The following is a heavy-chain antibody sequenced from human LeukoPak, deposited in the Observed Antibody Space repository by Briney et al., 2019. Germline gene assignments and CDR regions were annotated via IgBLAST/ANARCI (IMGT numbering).Heavy chain of an antibody. CDR1: GFTFRSYG. CDR2: IRYDGTNK. Sequence: GGSLRLSCATSGFTFRSYGMHWVRQAPGKGLEWVAIIRYDGTNKYYADSVKGRFTISRDNSKNTLYLQMNSLRAEDTAVYYCARDAGYHGPWGQGTLVTVSS. CDR3: ARDAGYHGP. V-gene: IGHV3-30*02. D-gene: IGHD6-13*01. J-gene: IGHJ5*02.